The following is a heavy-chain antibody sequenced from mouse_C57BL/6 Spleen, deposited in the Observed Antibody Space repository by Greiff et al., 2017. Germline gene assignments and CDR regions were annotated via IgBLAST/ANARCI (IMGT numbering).Heavy chain of an antibody. V-gene: IGHV1-19*01. CDR2: INPYNGGT. D-gene: IGHD2-4*01. J-gene: IGHJ3*01. CDR3: ATYDYDVEFAC. Sequence: EVQLQQSGPVLVKPGASVKMSCKASGYTFTDYYMNWVKQSHGKSLEWIGVINPYNGGTSYNQKFKGKATLTVDKSSSTAYMELNSLTSEDSAVYYCATYDYDVEFACWGQGTLVTVSA. CDR1: GYTFTDYY.